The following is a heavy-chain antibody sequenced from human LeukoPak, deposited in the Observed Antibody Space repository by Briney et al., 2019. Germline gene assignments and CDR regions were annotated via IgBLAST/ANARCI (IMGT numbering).Heavy chain of an antibody. D-gene: IGHD2-15*01. CDR1: GYTFTSYG. Sequence: ASVKVSCKASGYTFTSYGISWVRQAPGQGLEWMGWINPNSGGTNYAQKFQGRVTMTRDTSISTAYMELSRLRSDDTAVYYCTREGEGVVAFDYWGQGTLVTVSS. CDR2: INPNSGGT. CDR3: TREGEGVVAFDY. V-gene: IGHV1-2*02. J-gene: IGHJ4*02.